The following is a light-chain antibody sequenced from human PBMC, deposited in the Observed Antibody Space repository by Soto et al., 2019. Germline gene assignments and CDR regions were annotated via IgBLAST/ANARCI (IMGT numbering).Light chain of an antibody. CDR2: GAS. CDR3: QQSYSTPYT. J-gene: IGKJ2*01. V-gene: IGKV1-39*01. Sequence: DIEMTQFPSSLSVSVGDRVTITCRASQSISNYLNWYQQKPGKAPKLLINGASRLQSGVPSRFSGSGSGTDFTLTISSLQPDDFATYYCQQSYSTPYTFGQGTKLEIK. CDR1: QSISNY.